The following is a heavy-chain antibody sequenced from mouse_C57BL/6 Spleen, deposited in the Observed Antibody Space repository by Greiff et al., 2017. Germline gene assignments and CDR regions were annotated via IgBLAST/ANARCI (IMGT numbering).Heavy chain of an antibody. CDR2: IWSDGST. CDR1: GFSLTSYG. D-gene: IGHD2-5*01. V-gene: IGHV2-6*03. J-gene: IGHJ4*01. Sequence: VKVVESGPGLVAPSQSLSITCTVSGFSLTSYGVHWVRQPPGKGLEWLVVIWSDGSTTYNSALKSRLSISKDNSKSQVFLKMNSLQTDDTAMYYCARPLYSNYGDYAMDYWGQGTSVTVSS. CDR3: ARPLYSNYGDYAMDY.